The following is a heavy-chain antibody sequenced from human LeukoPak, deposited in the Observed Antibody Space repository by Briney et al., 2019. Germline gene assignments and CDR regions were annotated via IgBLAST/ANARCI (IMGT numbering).Heavy chain of an antibody. D-gene: IGHD2-2*02. CDR2: INPNSGGT. J-gene: IGHJ6*02. Sequence: ASVKVSCKASGYTFTGYYMHWVRQAPGQGLEWMGWINPNSGGTNYAQKFQGRVTMTRDTSISTAYMELSRLRSDDTAVYYCARDAEVCCSTSCYRYYYYGMDVWGQGTTVTVSS. CDR3: ARDAEVCCSTSCYRYYYYGMDV. V-gene: IGHV1-2*02. CDR1: GYTFTGYY.